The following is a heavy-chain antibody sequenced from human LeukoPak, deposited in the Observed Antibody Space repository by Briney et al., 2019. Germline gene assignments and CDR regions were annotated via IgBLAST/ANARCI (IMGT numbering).Heavy chain of an antibody. D-gene: IGHD3-10*01. CDR1: GYTFTSYD. CDR2: MNPNSGNT. CDR3: ARVRQLLWFGELTYYYGMDV. J-gene: IGHJ6*02. V-gene: IGHV1-8*01. Sequence: ASVKVSCKASGYTFTSYDINWVRQATGQGLEWMGWMNPNSGNTGYAQKLQGRVTMTRNTSISTAYMELSSLRSEDTAVYYCARVRQLLWFGELTYYYGMDVWGQGTTVTVSS.